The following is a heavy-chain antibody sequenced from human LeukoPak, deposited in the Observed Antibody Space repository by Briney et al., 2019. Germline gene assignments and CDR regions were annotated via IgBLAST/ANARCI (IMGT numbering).Heavy chain of an antibody. D-gene: IGHD5/OR15-5a*01. Sequence: LSETLSHTRAVSGGSISSSNWWGWVRQPPGKGLEWIGAIYHSGRTNYNPSLKSRDTISVDKSKNKFSLRLRSVTASTTRLYICATLVSTRYYFDYWGQGTLLTV. V-gene: IGHV4-4*02. J-gene: IGHJ4*02. CDR3: ATLVSTRYYFDY. CDR2: IYHSGRT. CDR1: GGSISSSNW.